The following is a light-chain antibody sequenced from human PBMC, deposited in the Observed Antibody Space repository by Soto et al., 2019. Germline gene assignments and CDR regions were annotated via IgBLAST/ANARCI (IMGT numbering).Light chain of an antibody. V-gene: IGLV2-14*01. J-gene: IGLJ1*01. CDR1: ITDIGAYNY. CDR2: GVS. Sequence: QSALTQPASVSGSPGQSITISCTGTITDIGAYNYVSWYQQHPGKAPKLLIYGVSSRPSGVSNRFSGSKSGNAAYLTISGLQADDEADYYCSSYTSSITPYVFGPGTKVTVL. CDR3: SSYTSSITPYV.